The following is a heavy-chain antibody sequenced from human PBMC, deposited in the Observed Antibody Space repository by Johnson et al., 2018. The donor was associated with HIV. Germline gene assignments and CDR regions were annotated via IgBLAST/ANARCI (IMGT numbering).Heavy chain of an antibody. D-gene: IGHD3-10*01. V-gene: IGHV3-64*01. CDR1: GFTFSSYA. CDR2: ISSNGGST. J-gene: IGHJ3*02. Sequence: EVQLVESGGGLVQPGGSLRLSCAASGFTFSSYAMHWVRQAPGKGLEYVSAISSNGGSTYYANSVKGRFPISRDNSKNTLYLQMGSLRAEDMAVYYCARDTKSGSYLEGTGAFDIWGQGTMVTVSS. CDR3: ARDTKSGSYLEGTGAFDI.